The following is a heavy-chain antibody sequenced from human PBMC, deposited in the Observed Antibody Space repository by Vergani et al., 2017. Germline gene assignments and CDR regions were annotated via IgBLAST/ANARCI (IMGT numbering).Heavy chain of an antibody. CDR3: ARDRVAYSGFYYGMVC. J-gene: IGHJ6*01. V-gene: IGHV1-2*02. CDR2: VNPNSGDT. CDR1: GYTFSAYY. D-gene: IGHD3-10*01. Sequence: QVQLVQSGAEVKKPGASVKVSCQTSGYTFSAYYIHWVRQAPGQGLEWMGWVNPNSGDTNYAQKFQGRVTMTRDMAINTPYMELSRLTSDDTAVYYCARDRVAYSGFYYGMVCLGQGTTVTDSS.